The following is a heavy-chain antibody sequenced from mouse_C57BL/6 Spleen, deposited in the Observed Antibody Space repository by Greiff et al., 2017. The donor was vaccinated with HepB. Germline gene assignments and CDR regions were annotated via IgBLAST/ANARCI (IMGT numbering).Heavy chain of an antibody. Sequence: QVQLQQPGAELVMPGASVKLSCKASGYTFTSYWMHWVKQRPGQGLEWIGEIDPSDSYTNYNQKFKGKSTLTVDKSSSTAYIQLSSLTSEDSAVYYCAPRYDGSFAYWGQGTLVTVSA. D-gene: IGHD2-12*01. V-gene: IGHV1-69*01. CDR3: APRYDGSFAY. CDR1: GYTFTSYW. CDR2: IDPSDSYT. J-gene: IGHJ3*01.